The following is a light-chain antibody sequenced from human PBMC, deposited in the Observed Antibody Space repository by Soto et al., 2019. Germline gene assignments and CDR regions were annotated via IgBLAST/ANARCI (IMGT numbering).Light chain of an antibody. J-gene: IGKJ1*01. CDR1: QSVTTF. Sequence: DIQMTQSPSSLSASVGDRVTISRRTSQSVTTFLNWYQQKPGEAPKLLIYRASTLQTGIPSRFSGSGYGADFVLTISSLQPEDFATYYCQQSYNSPRTFGLGTKVDIK. CDR3: QQSYNSPRT. V-gene: IGKV1-39*01. CDR2: RAS.